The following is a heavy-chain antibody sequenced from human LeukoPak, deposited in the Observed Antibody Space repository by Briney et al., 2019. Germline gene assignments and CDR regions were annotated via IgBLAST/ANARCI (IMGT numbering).Heavy chain of an antibody. J-gene: IGHJ6*04. CDR3: AGLSPDIVVVPAAIPYYYYGMDV. CDR2: IIPIFGTA. V-gene: IGHV1-69*13. CDR1: GGTFSSYA. Sequence: SVKVSCKASGGTFSSYAISWVRQAPGQGLEWMGGIIPIFGTANYAQKFQGRVTITADESASTAYMELSSLRSEDTAVYYCAGLSPDIVVVPAAIPYYYYGMDVWGKGTTVTVSS. D-gene: IGHD2-2*02.